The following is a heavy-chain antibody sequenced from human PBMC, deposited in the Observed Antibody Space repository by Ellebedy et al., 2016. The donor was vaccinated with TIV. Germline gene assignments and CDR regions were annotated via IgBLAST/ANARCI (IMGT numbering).Heavy chain of an antibody. D-gene: IGHD3-9*01. J-gene: IGHJ3*02. CDR2: IYYSGST. CDR1: GGSISSSSYY. CDR3: AKVRYFDWIPGGMDAFDI. V-gene: IGHV4-39*07. Sequence: MPGGSLRLSCTVSGGSISSSSYYWGWIRQPPGKGLEWIGSIYYSGSTYYNPSFKCRVTISVDTSKNQFSRKLSSVTAADTAVYYCAKVRYFDWIPGGMDAFDIWGQGTMVTVSS.